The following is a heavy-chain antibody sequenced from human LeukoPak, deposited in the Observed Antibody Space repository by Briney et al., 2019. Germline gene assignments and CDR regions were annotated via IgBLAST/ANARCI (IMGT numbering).Heavy chain of an antibody. V-gene: IGHV3-15*01. CDR3: TTDPTGITGIGWAFDI. D-gene: IGHD1-20*01. CDR2: IKSKTDGGTT. CDR1: GFTFSNAW. J-gene: IGHJ3*02. Sequence: GGSLRLSCAASGFTFSNAWMSWVRQAPGKGLEWVGRIKSKTDGGTTDYAAPVKGRFTISRDDSKNTLYLQMNSLKTEDTAVYYCTTDPTGITGIGWAFDIWGQGTMVTVSS.